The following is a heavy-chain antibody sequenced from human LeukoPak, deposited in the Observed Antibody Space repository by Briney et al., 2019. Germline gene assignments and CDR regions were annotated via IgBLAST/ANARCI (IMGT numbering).Heavy chain of an antibody. CDR1: GGSFSGYY. Sequence: PSETLSLTCAVYGGSFSGYYWSWIRQPPGKGLEWIGEINHSGSTNYNPSLKSRVTISVDTSKNQFSLKLSSVTAADTAVYYCARAYYDILTGQDYWGQGTLVTVSS. D-gene: IGHD3-9*01. CDR3: ARAYYDILTGQDY. J-gene: IGHJ4*02. CDR2: INHSGST. V-gene: IGHV4-34*01.